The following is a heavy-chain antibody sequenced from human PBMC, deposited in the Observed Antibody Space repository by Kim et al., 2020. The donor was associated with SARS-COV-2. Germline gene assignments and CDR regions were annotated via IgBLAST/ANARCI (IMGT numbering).Heavy chain of an antibody. CDR2: IYYSGST. CDR3: ARHNHDNNWFDP. CDR1: GGSISSSSYY. V-gene: IGHV4-39*01. Sequence: SETLSLTCTVSGGSISSSSYYWGWIRQPPGKGLEWIGSIYYSGSTYYNPSLKSRVTISVDTSKNQFSLKLSSVTAADTAVYYCARHNHDNNWFDPWGQGTLVTVSS. J-gene: IGHJ5*02.